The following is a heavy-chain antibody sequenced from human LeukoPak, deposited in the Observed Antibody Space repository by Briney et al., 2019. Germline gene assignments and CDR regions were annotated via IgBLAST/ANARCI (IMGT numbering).Heavy chain of an antibody. J-gene: IGHJ3*01. V-gene: IGHV1-3*03. CDR1: GYTFTGNY. D-gene: IGHD1-14*01. CDR3: ARERGIRDAFDF. Sequence: SSVKVSCKASGYTFTGNYIHWVRQAPGQGLEWMGWISVGRGDSKCSQEFQGRVTLTRDTSATTAYLEVSSLRPEAMAVYYCARERGIRDAFDFWGQGTMVTVSS. CDR2: ISVGRGDS.